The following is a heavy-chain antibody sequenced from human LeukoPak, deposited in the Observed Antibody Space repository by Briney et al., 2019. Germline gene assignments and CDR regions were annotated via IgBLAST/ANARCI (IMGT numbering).Heavy chain of an antibody. D-gene: IGHD5-24*01. CDR2: INHSGST. J-gene: IGHJ4*02. CDR1: GGSFSGYY. V-gene: IGHV4-34*01. CDR3: ARRRDGYNFRGPFDY. Sequence: SETLSLTCAVYGGSFSGYYWSWIRQPPGKGLEWIGEINHSGSTNYNPSLKSRVTISVDTSKNQFSLKLSSVTAADTAVYYCARRRDGYNFRGPFDYWGQGTLVTVSA.